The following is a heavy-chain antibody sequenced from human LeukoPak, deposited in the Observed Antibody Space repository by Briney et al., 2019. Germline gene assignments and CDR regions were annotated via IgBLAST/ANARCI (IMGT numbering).Heavy chain of an antibody. CDR3: ASLDMTTSWSFTGWGAFDI. D-gene: IGHD4-17*01. V-gene: IGHV3-53*01. CDR1: GFIVSSNY. J-gene: IGHJ3*02. Sequence: GGSLRLSCAASGFIVSSNYMSWVRQAPGKGLEWVSVIYSGGSTYYADSVKGRFTISRDNSKNTLYLQMNSLRAEDTAVYYCASLDMTTSWSFTGWGAFDIWGQGTMVTVSS. CDR2: IYSGGST.